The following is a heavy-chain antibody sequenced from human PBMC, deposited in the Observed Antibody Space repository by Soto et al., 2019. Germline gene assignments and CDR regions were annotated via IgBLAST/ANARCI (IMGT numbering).Heavy chain of an antibody. CDR2: IIPILGIA. CDR3: ARDPLAYCGGDCYSGWYFDL. Sequence: QVQLVQSGAEVKKPGSSVKVSCKASGGTFSSYTISWVRQAPGQGLEWMGRIIPILGIANYAQKFQGGVTITADKSTSTAYMELSSLRSEDTAVYYCARDPLAYCGGDCYSGWYFDLWGRGTLVTVSS. D-gene: IGHD2-21*02. CDR1: GGTFSSYT. V-gene: IGHV1-69*02. J-gene: IGHJ2*01.